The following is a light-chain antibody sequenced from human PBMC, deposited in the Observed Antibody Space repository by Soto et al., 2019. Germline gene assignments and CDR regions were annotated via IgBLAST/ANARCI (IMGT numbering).Light chain of an antibody. CDR1: SSDVGGYNY. CDR2: DVS. J-gene: IGLJ3*02. V-gene: IGLV2-14*01. CDR3: SSYTSSSTPEWV. Sequence: QSALTQPASVSGSPGQSITISCTGTSSDVGGYNYVSWYQQHPGKAPKLMIYDVSNRPSGVSNRFSGSKSGNTASLTISGLQAEDEADYYCSSYTSSSTPEWVFGGGTKVTV.